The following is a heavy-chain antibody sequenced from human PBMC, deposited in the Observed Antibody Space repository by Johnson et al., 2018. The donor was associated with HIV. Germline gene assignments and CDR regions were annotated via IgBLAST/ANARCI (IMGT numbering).Heavy chain of an antibody. Sequence: QVQLVESGGGVVQPGRSLRLSCAASGFTFSSYAMHWVRQAPGKGLEWVAVISYDGSNKYYADSVKGRFTISRDNSKNTLYLQMNSLRAEDTAVYYCVRDRRGGAFDIWGQGTMVTVSS. J-gene: IGHJ3*02. CDR3: VRDRRGGAFDI. CDR1: GFTFSSYA. D-gene: IGHD3-16*01. V-gene: IGHV3-30-3*01. CDR2: ISYDGSNK.